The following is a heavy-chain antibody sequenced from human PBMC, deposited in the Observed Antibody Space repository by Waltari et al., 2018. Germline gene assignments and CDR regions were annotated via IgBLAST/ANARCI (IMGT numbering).Heavy chain of an antibody. CDR3: ASSLGGKEFDY. V-gene: IGHV4-39*01. Sequence: QVQLQESGPGLVKPSETLSPTCSVSGGSISSRRYSWVWIRQPPGKGLEWIGSIYYSGRTYYNPSLKSRVTISVDTSKNQFSLTLSSVTAADTAVYYCASSLGGKEFDYWGRGTLVTVSS. CDR1: GGSISSRRYS. D-gene: IGHD2-15*01. CDR2: IYYSGRT. J-gene: IGHJ4*02.